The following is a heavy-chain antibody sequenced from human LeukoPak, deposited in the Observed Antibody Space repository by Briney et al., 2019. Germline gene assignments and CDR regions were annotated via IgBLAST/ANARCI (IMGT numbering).Heavy chain of an antibody. CDR2: IYYSGST. CDR1: GGSISSYY. CDR3: AGASYDSSGVH. V-gene: IGHV4-59*01. J-gene: IGHJ4*02. D-gene: IGHD3-22*01. Sequence: SETLSLTCTVSGGSISSYYWSWIRQPPGKGLEWIGYIYYSGSTNYNPSLKSRVTISVDTSKNQFSLKLSSVTAADTAVYYCAGASYDSSGVHSGQGTLVTVSS.